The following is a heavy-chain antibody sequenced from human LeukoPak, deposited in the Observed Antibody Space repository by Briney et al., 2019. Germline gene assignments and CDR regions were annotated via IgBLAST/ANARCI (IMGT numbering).Heavy chain of an antibody. J-gene: IGHJ4*02. CDR3: AREMTTITRYFHY. D-gene: IGHD5-24*01. V-gene: IGHV3-53*01. Sequence: PGGSLRLSCAASGFTVSSSYMNWVRQAPGKGLEWVSVIDRDSATHYADSVKGRFIISRDNSKNTLYLQMNSLTAEDTAVYYCAREMTTITRYFHYWGQGTLVTVSS. CDR1: GFTVSSSY. CDR2: IDRDSAT.